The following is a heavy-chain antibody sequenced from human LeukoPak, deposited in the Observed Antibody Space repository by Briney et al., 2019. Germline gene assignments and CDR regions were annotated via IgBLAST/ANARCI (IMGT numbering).Heavy chain of an antibody. Sequence: GGSLRLFCGAWGFRFCYYWMMGVRRATGKGAEGLVNIKEWGSEIYCVRSVEGRLTIPRDNAKKSLDLEMNGRGGQDTALYYCVGPYSSGPPFENWGQGTLVPVSS. CDR1: GFRFCYYW. J-gene: IGHJ4*02. CDR2: IKEWGSEI. D-gene: IGHD6-19*01. V-gene: IGHV3-7*01. CDR3: VGPYSSGPPFEN.